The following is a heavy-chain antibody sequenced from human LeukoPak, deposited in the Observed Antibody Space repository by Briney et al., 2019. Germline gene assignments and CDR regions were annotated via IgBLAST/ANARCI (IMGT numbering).Heavy chain of an antibody. CDR1: GFTFNNYG. J-gene: IGHJ4*02. CDR2: ISYDGRNK. V-gene: IGHV3-30*03. Sequence: PGKSLRLSCAASGFTFNNYGMHWVRQAPGKGLEWVAVISYDGRNKHYPDSVKGRFTISRDNAKNSLYLQMNSLRAEDTAVYYCAVWEIGDYWGQGTLVTVPS. CDR3: AVWEIGDY. D-gene: IGHD1-26*01.